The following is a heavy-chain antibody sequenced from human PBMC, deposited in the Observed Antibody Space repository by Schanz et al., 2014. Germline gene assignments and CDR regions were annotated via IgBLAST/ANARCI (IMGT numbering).Heavy chain of an antibody. CDR2: IYSGGST. D-gene: IGHD1-1*01. CDR3: ARDRWDWNNAFDI. J-gene: IGHJ3*02. V-gene: IGHV3-53*01. Sequence: DVQLVESGGGLLQPGGSLRLSCAASGFTVSSNYMSWVRQAPGKGLEWVSVIYSGGSTYYADSVKGRFTISRDNSKNTLYLQMNSLRAEDTAVYYCARDRWDWNNAFDIWGQGTMVTVSS. CDR1: GFTVSSNY.